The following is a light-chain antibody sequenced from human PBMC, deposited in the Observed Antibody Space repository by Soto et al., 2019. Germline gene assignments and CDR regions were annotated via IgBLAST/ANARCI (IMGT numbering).Light chain of an antibody. Sequence: EIVLTQSPATLSLSPGERASLSCRASQSVNSYLAWYQQKPGQAPRLLIYDASNRATGIPARFSGSGSGTDFTLTISSLVSEDFAVYYWQQRSDWPRITFGQGTRREIK. CDR2: DAS. CDR3: QQRSDWPRIT. CDR1: QSVNSY. V-gene: IGKV3-11*01. J-gene: IGKJ5*01.